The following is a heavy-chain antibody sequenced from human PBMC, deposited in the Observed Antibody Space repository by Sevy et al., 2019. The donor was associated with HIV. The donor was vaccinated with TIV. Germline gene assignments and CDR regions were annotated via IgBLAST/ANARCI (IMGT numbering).Heavy chain of an antibody. J-gene: IGHJ5*02. V-gene: IGHV1-69*06. CDR2: IIPTFGTP. CDR1: GGTFNNYA. Sequence: ASVKVSCKTSGGTFNNYALNWVRQAPGQGLEWMGVIIPTFGTPNYAQHFQDRLTITADKSTGTTYMELSSLSSNDTAVYFCARLGKIVGIGTSGPDRWFDPWGQGTLVTVSS. D-gene: IGHD1-26*01. CDR3: ARLGKIVGIGTSGPDRWFDP.